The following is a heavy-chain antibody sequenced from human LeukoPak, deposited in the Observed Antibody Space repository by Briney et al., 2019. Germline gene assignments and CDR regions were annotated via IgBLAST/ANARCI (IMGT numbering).Heavy chain of an antibody. V-gene: IGHV3-23*01. CDR2: ISGSGGST. J-gene: IGHJ4*02. CDR1: GFTFSSYA. Sequence: PGGSLRLSCAASGFTFSSYAMSWVRHAPGKGLELVSAISGSGGSTYYADSVKGRFTISRDNSKNTLYLQMNSLRAEDTAVYYCAKEGLRVVAATQFDYWGQGTLVTVSS. CDR3: AKEGLRVVAATQFDY. D-gene: IGHD2-15*01.